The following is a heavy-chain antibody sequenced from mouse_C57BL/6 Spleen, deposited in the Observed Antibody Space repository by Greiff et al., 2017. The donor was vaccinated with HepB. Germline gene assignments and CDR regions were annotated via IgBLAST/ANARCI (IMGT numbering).Heavy chain of an antibody. Sequence: VQLQQPGAELVRPGTSVKLSCKASGYTFTSYWMHWVKQRPGQGLEWIGVIDPSDSYTNYNQKFKGKATLTVDTSSSTAYLQLSSLTSDDSAVYYCTRLENSPDYWGPGTSVPVSS. V-gene: IGHV1-59*01. CDR3: TRLENSPDY. CDR2: IDPSDSYT. CDR1: GYTFTSYW. J-gene: IGHJ4*01. D-gene: IGHD5-2*01.